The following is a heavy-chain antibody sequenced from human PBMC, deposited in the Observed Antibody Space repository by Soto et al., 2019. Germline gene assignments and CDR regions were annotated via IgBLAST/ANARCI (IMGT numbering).Heavy chain of an antibody. V-gene: IGHV4-38-2*01. D-gene: IGHD5-18*01. J-gene: IGHJ5*02. CDR1: GYSISSGSS. CDR2: IYHSGSA. CDR3: ARVDTAMKLFDP. Sequence: KPAATLSLPXAVSGYSISSGSSWGWLRQPLGKGLAWIGSIYHSGSAYYTPSLKSRVTISVDTSKNQFSLKLNSVTAADPTVYYCARVDTAMKLFDPWGQGTLVTVSS.